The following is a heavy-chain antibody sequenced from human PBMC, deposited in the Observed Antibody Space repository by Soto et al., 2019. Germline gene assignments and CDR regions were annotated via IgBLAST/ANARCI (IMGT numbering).Heavy chain of an antibody. CDR1: GFTFSSYA. V-gene: IGHV3-23*01. J-gene: IGHJ4*02. D-gene: IGHD3-10*01. Sequence: EVQLLESGGGLVQPGGSLRLSCAASGFTFSSYAMSWVRQAPGKGLEWVSAISGSGGSTYYADSVKGRFTISRDNSKNTLYLQMNSLRAEDTAVYYCARRMDGSGSYFLIDYWGQGTLVTVSS. CDR2: ISGSGGST. CDR3: ARRMDGSGSYFLIDY.